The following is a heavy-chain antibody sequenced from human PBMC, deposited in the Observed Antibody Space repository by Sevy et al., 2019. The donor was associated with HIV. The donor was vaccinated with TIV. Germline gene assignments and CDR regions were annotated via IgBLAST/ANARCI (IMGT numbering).Heavy chain of an antibody. D-gene: IGHD3-10*01. CDR1: GFTFSSYG. Sequence: GGSLRLSCAASGFTFSSYGMHWVRQAPGKGLEWVAFIRYDGSNKYYADSVKGQFTISRDNSKNTLYLQMNSLRAEDTAVYYCAKLVMGGSGSSPFDYWGQGTLVTVSS. V-gene: IGHV3-30*02. J-gene: IGHJ4*02. CDR2: IRYDGSNK. CDR3: AKLVMGGSGSSPFDY.